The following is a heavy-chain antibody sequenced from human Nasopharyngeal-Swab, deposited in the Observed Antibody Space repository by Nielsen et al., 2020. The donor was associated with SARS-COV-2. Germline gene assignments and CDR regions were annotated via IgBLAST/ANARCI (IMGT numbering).Heavy chain of an antibody. Sequence: GESLKISCVASGITLSNSWMHWVRQGPGKGLVWVSRINTDARDTPYADSVKGRFTISRDNAKNTLYLQMDSLRVEDTAVYYCAREEAWSKTFDRSGQGTLVTVAS. CDR3: AREEAWSKTFDR. CDR1: GITLSNSW. CDR2: INTDARDT. D-gene: IGHD2-15*01. V-gene: IGHV3-74*01. J-gene: IGHJ5*02.